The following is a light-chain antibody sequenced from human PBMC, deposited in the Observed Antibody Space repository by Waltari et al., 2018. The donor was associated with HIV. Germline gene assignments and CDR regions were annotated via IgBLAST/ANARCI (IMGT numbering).Light chain of an antibody. CDR1: NSDIGGYTY. Sequence: QSALTQPPSASGSPGPSVTISCTGTNSDIGGYTYVSWYQQHPGKAPKLVISEVTKRPSGVPGRFSGSKSGTTASLTVSGLQAEDEADYYCSSYANKNGFYVVFGGGTRLTVL. J-gene: IGLJ2*01. CDR2: EVT. CDR3: SSYANKNGFYVV. V-gene: IGLV2-8*01.